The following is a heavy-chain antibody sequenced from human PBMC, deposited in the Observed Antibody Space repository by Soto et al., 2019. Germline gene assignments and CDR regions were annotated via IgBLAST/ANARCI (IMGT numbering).Heavy chain of an antibody. Sequence: PSETLSLTCTVSGGSITNGDYNWSWIRQSPGKGLEWIGEINHSGSTNYNPSLKSRVTISVHTSKNQFSLKLSSVTAADTAVYYCARARKGSGSDYYYHYGMDVWGKGTTVTVSS. D-gene: IGHD3-3*01. V-gene: IGHV4-34*01. CDR3: ARARKGSGSDYYYHYGMDV. J-gene: IGHJ6*04. CDR1: GGSITNGDYN. CDR2: INHSGST.